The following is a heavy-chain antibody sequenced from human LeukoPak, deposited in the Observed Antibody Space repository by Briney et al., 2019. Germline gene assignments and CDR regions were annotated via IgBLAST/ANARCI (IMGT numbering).Heavy chain of an antibody. CDR2: ISGSGGST. V-gene: IGHV3-23*01. Sequence: GGSLRLSCAASGFTFSSYAMSWVRQAPGKGLEWVSAISGSGGSTYYADSVKGRFTISRDNSKNTLYLQMNSLRAEDTAVYYCAKDNLPGYYYDSSGYGYWGQGTLVTVSS. D-gene: IGHD3-22*01. CDR1: GFTFSSYA. CDR3: AKDNLPGYYYDSSGYGY. J-gene: IGHJ4*02.